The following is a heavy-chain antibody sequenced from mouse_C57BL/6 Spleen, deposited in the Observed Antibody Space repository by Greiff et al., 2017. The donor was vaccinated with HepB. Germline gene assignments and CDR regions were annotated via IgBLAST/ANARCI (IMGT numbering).Heavy chain of an antibody. CDR2: INYDGSST. CDR3: ARVETAQATPFDY. D-gene: IGHD3-2*02. J-gene: IGHJ2*01. Sequence: DVHLVESEGGLVQPGSSMKLSCTASGFTFSDYYMAWVRQVPEKGLEWVANINYDGSSTYYLDSLKSRFIISRDNAKNILYLQMSSLKSEDTATYYCARVETAQATPFDYWGQGTTLTVSS. V-gene: IGHV5-16*01. CDR1: GFTFSDYY.